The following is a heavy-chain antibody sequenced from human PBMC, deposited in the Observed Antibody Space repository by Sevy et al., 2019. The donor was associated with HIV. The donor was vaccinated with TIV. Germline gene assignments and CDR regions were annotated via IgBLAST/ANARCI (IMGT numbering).Heavy chain of an antibody. J-gene: IGHJ4*02. Sequence: SDTLSLTCTVSGGSISNYYWGWIRQPPGKGLEWIGYIHSNGNTNYNPSLKSRVTISVDTSKNQFSLKLNSVTAADTAVYYCARYFGSGTCFDYWGQGTLVTVSS. CDR1: GGSISNYY. D-gene: IGHD3-10*01. V-gene: IGHV4-59*07. CDR2: IHSNGNT. CDR3: ARYFGSGTCFDY.